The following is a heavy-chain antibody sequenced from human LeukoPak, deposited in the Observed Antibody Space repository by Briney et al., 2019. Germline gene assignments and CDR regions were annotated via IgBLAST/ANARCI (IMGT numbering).Heavy chain of an antibody. CDR1: GGTFSSYA. CDR2: IIPIFGTA. J-gene: IGHJ6*03. D-gene: IGHD3-3*01. Sequence: GASVKVSCKASGGTFSSYAISWVRQAPGQGLEWMGGIIPIFGTANYAQKFQGRVTITADESTSTAYMELSSLRSEDTAVYYCARDSSTYDFWSGNVGNYYYYYMDVWGKGTTVTVSS. V-gene: IGHV1-69*13. CDR3: ARDSSTYDFWSGNVGNYYYYYMDV.